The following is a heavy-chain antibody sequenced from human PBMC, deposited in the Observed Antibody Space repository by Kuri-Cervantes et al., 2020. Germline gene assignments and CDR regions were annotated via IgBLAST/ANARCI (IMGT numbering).Heavy chain of an antibody. Sequence: GESLKISCAASGFTFSSYWVRWVRQAPGKGLVWVSRINSDGSSTSYADSVKGRFTISRDNAKNTLYLQMNSLRAEDTAVYYCARDRSSGWYLEYYFDYWGQGTLVTVSS. J-gene: IGHJ4*02. V-gene: IGHV3-74*01. CDR1: GFTFSSYW. CDR2: INSDGSST. D-gene: IGHD6-19*01. CDR3: ARDRSSGWYLEYYFDY.